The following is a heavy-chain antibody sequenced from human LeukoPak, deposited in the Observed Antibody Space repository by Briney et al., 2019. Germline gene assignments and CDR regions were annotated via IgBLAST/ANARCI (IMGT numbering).Heavy chain of an antibody. D-gene: IGHD1-26*01. CDR3: ALGARSDWFDP. CDR2: IYYSGST. CDR1: GGSISSYY. Sequence: KSSETLSLTFTVSGGSISSYYWSWIRQPPGKGLEWIGYIYYSGSTNYNPSLKSRVTISVDTSKNQFSLKLSSVTAADTAVYYCALGARSDWFDPWGQGTLVTVSS. V-gene: IGHV4-59*01. J-gene: IGHJ5*02.